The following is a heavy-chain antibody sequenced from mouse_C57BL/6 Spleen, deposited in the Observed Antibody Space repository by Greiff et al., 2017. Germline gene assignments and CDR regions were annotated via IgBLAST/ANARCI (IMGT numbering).Heavy chain of an antibody. CDR2: INPSNGGT. CDR1: GYTFTSYW. CDR3: ARGLRDYAMDY. Sequence: QVQLQQPGTELVKPGASVKLSCKASGYTFTSYWMHWVKQRPGQGLEWIGNINPSNGGTKYNEKFKSKATLTVDKSSSTAYMQLSSLTSEYSAVYDCARGLRDYAMDYWGQGTSVTVSS. V-gene: IGHV1-53*01. J-gene: IGHJ4*01. D-gene: IGHD2-4*01.